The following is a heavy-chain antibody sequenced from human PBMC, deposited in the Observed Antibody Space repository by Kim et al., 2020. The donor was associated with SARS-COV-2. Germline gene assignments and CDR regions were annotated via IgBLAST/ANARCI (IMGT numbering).Heavy chain of an antibody. D-gene: IGHD3-10*01. CDR3: AKDSGGGYYYYYGMDV. J-gene: IGHJ6*02. Sequence: DSVKGRFTISRDDSKKPLYLQMNSLRAEDTAVYYCAKDSGGGYYYYYGMDVWGQGTTVTVSS. V-gene: IGHV3-23*03.